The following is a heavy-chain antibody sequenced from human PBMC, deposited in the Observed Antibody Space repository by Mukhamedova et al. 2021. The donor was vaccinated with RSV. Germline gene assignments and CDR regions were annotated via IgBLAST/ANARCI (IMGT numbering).Heavy chain of an antibody. V-gene: IGHV3-23*01. J-gene: IGHJ4*02. D-gene: IGHD3-16*01. Sequence: GIVLEWVSGISGSGGTHYADSVKGRFTISRDNSKNTLYLQMNSLRAEDTAVYYCAKSLLGGFDYWGQGTLVTVSS. CDR3: AKSLLGGFDY. CDR2: ISGSGGT.